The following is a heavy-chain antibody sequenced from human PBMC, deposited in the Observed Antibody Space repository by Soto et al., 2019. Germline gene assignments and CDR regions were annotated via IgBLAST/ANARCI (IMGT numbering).Heavy chain of an antibody. V-gene: IGHV1-8*01. J-gene: IGHJ5*02. CDR2: MNPGSGDT. Sequence: SVKVSCKASGYTFTNNDVTWVRQATGQGLEWMGWMNPGSGDTGYAQKFQGRVTMTRNISIATAYMELSSLRSEDTAIYYCARMASFGSLNWFDPWGQGTLVTVSS. CDR1: GYTFTNND. CDR3: ARMASFGSLNWFDP. D-gene: IGHD5-18*01.